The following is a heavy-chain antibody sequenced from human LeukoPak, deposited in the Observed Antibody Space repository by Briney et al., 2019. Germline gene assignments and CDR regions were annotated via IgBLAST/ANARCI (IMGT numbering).Heavy chain of an antibody. CDR3: AKAEMATILAFDI. V-gene: IGHV1-46*01. D-gene: IGHD5-24*01. Sequence: ASVKVSCKASGYTFTSYYMHWVRQAPGQGLEWMGIINPGGGSTSYAQKFQGRVTMTRDMSTSTVYMELSSLRSEDTAVYYCAKAEMATILAFDIWGQGTMVTVSS. CDR2: INPGGGST. J-gene: IGHJ3*02. CDR1: GYTFTSYY.